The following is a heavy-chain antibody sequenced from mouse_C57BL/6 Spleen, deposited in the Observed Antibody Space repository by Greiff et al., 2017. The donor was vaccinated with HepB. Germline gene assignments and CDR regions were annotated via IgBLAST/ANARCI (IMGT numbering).Heavy chain of an antibody. CDR2: IHPNSGST. Sequence: QVQLQQPGAELVKPGASVKLSCKASGYTFTSYWMHWVKQRPGQGLEWIGMIHPNSGSTNYNEKFKSKATLTVDKSSSTAYMQLSSLTSEDSAVYYCARGGVITAVVAAFDDWGQGTTLTVSS. D-gene: IGHD1-1*01. CDR3: ARGGVITAVVAAFDD. J-gene: IGHJ2*01. V-gene: IGHV1-64*01. CDR1: GYTFTSYW.